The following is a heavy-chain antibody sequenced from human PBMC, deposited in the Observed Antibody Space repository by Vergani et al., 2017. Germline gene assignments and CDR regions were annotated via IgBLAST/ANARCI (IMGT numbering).Heavy chain of an antibody. V-gene: IGHV3-7*01. D-gene: IGHD2-15*01. Sequence: EVHLEESGGGLVQPGGSLRLSCAASGFTFGDYYMAWIRLAPGKGRDWVASIKRDGTETFYVDSVKGRFTISRDNAKTTLYLQMNSLRDEDRGVYYGARISGGSAHYLHYWGQGTLVTVAS. J-gene: IGHJ1*01. CDR3: ARISGGSAHYLHY. CDR2: IKRDGTET. CDR1: GFTFGDYY.